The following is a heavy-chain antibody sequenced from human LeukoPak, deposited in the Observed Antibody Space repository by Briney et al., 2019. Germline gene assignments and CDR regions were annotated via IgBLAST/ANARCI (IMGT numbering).Heavy chain of an antibody. CDR3: ATPLDYYDRSDSHQGGD. D-gene: IGHD3-22*01. Sequence: GGSLRLSCAASGFTFSDYYMSWIRQAPGKGLEWVSYISSSGSTIYYADSVKGRFTISRDNAKNSLYLQMNSLRAEDTAVYYCATPLDYYDRSDSHQGGDWGQGTLVTVSS. J-gene: IGHJ4*02. CDR1: GFTFSDYY. V-gene: IGHV3-11*01. CDR2: ISSSGSTI.